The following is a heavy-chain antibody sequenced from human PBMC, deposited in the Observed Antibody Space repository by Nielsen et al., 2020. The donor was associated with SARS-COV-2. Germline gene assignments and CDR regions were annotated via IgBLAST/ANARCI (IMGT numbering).Heavy chain of an antibody. D-gene: IGHD3-3*01. Sequence: ASVKVSCKASGYTFSNYYMHWVRQAPGQRLEWMGIINPSGGSTNYAQKSQGRVTMTSDTATSTVYMELSSLRSDDTAVYYCARDPNKHYDFWRGMPYYDYWGQGTLVTVSS. CDR1: GYTFSNYY. CDR3: ARDPNKHYDFWRGMPYYDY. CDR2: INPSGGST. V-gene: IGHV1-46*01. J-gene: IGHJ4*02.